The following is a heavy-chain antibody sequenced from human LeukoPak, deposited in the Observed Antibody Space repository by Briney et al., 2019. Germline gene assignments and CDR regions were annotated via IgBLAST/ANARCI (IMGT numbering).Heavy chain of an antibody. D-gene: IGHD2-15*01. J-gene: IGHJ4*02. Sequence: GASVKVSCKASGGTFSSYAISWVRQAPGQGLEWMGRIIPIFGTANYAQKFQGRVTITTDESTSTAYMELSSLRSEDTAVYYCARVPAGRCDGSPCYPVFDLWGQGSLVTVSS. CDR1: GGTFSSYA. CDR2: IIPIFGTA. CDR3: ARVPAGRCDGSPCYPVFDL. V-gene: IGHV1-69*05.